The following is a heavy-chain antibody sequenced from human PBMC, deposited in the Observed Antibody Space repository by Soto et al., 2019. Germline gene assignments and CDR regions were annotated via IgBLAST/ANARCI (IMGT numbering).Heavy chain of an antibody. CDR1: GGSISSSNW. J-gene: IGHJ6*02. V-gene: IGHV4-4*02. CDR2: IYHSGST. Sequence: LALTCAVSGGSISSSNWWSWVRQPPGKGLEWIGEIYHSGSTNYNPSLKSRVTISVDKSKNQFSLKLSSVTAADTAVYYCATGIAAAGDYYYYGMDVWGQGTTVTVSS. CDR3: ATGIAAAGDYYYYGMDV. D-gene: IGHD6-13*01.